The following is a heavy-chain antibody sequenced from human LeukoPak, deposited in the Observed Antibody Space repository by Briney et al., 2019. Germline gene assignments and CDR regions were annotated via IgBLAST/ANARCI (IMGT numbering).Heavy chain of an antibody. D-gene: IGHD2-2*01. Sequence: GGSLRLSCAASGFTFSDYYMSWIRQAPGKGLEWVSHISSSRSYTNYADSVKGRFTISRDNAKNSLYLQMDSLRAEDTAVYYCARDCSSTSCYVFWEPGYGMDVWGQGTTVTVSS. V-gene: IGHV3-11*06. CDR3: ARDCSSTSCYVFWEPGYGMDV. CDR1: GFTFSDYY. J-gene: IGHJ6*02. CDR2: ISSSRSYT.